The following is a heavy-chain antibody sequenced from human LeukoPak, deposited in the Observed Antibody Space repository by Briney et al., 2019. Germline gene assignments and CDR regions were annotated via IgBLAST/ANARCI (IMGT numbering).Heavy chain of an antibody. J-gene: IGHJ4*02. CDR2: ISSSSSYI. D-gene: IGHD2-15*01. CDR3: ARDCSGGSCFFDY. CDR1: GFTFSSYS. Sequence: GGSLRLSCAASGFTFSSYSMNWVRQAPGKGLEWVSSISSSSSYIYYADSVKGRFTIPRDNAKNSLYLQMNSLRAEDTAVYYCARDCSGGSCFFDYWGQGTLVTVSS. V-gene: IGHV3-21*01.